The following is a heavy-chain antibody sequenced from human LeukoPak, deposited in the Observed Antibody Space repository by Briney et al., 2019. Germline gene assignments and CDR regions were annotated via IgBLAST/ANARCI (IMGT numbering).Heavy chain of an antibody. CDR2: IYYSGTT. J-gene: IGHJ4*02. CDR1: GGSISSSDYY. Sequence: SETLSLTCTVSGGSISSSDYYWAWIRQPPGKGLEWIGNIYYSGTTYYNPPLKSRVTISVDTSKNQFSLKLSSVTAADTSVYYCARLWTFCGGDCYYHFDYWGQGTLVTVSS. CDR3: ARLWTFCGGDCYYHFDY. D-gene: IGHD2-21*02. V-gene: IGHV4-39*01.